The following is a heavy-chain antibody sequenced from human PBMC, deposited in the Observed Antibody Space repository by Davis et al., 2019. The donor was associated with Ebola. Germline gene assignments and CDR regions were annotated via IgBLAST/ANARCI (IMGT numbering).Heavy chain of an antibody. CDR2: IRYDGSNK. CDR1: GFTFSSYE. Sequence: PGGSLRLSCAASGFTFSSYEMNWVRQAPGKGLEWVAFIRYDGSNKYYADSVKGRFTISRDNSKNTLYLQMNSLRAEDTAVYYCAKDRVVPAAMVFDYWGQGTLVTVSS. V-gene: IGHV3-30*02. CDR3: AKDRVVPAAMVFDY. D-gene: IGHD2-2*01. J-gene: IGHJ4*02.